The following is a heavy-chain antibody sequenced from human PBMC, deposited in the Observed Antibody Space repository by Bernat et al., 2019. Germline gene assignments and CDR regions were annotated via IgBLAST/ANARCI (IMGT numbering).Heavy chain of an antibody. CDR3: TRHLDPDIVVVVAARLYYGMDV. D-gene: IGHD2-15*01. J-gene: IGHJ6*02. Sequence: EVQLVESGGGLVQPGGSLKLSCAASGFTFSGSAMHWVRQASGKGLEWVGRIRSKANSYATAYAASVKGRFTISRDDSKNTAYLQMNSLKTEDTAVYYCTRHLDPDIVVVVAARLYYGMDVWGQGTTVTVSS. CDR2: IRSKANSYAT. CDR1: GFTFSGSA. V-gene: IGHV3-73*01.